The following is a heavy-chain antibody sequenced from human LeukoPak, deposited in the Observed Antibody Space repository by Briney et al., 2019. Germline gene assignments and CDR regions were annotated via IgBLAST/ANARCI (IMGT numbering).Heavy chain of an antibody. J-gene: IGHJ4*02. CDR2: IRYDGSNK. CDR1: GFTFSSYG. V-gene: IGHV3-30*02. Sequence: GGSLRLSCAASGFTFSSYGMHWVRQAPGKGLEWVAFIRYDGSNKYYAGSVKGRFTISRDNSKNTLYLQMNSLRAEDTAVYYCAKDLTLIVGATDTYWGQGTLVTVSS. CDR3: AKDLTLIVGATDTY. D-gene: IGHD1-26*01.